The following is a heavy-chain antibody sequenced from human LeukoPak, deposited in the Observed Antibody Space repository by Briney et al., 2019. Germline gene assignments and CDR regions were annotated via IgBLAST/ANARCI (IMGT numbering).Heavy chain of an antibody. Sequence: TLSLTCTVSGDSISSGSYYWNWIRQPAGKGLEWIGRIYTSGGTNYSPSLKSRVTISLDMSKNQFSLELSSVTAADTAVYYCARGDSSSWYSNRFDPWGQGTLVTVSS. CDR3: ARGDSSSWYSNRFDP. CDR2: IYTSGGT. J-gene: IGHJ5*02. CDR1: GDSISSGSYY. D-gene: IGHD6-13*01. V-gene: IGHV4-61*02.